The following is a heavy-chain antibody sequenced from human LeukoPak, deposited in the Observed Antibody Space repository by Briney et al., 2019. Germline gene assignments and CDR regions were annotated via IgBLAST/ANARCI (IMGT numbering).Heavy chain of an antibody. D-gene: IGHD2-15*01. CDR2: INPNSGGT. V-gene: IGHV1-2*02. CDR3: ARGYCSGGSCSRYYYYYMDV. Sequence: GASVKVSCKASGYTFTGYYMHWVRQAPGQGLEWMGWINPNSGGTNYAQKFQGRVTVTRDTSISTAYMELSRLRSDDTAVYYCARGYCSGGSCSRYYYYYMDVWGKGTTVTVSS. J-gene: IGHJ6*03. CDR1: GYTFTGYY.